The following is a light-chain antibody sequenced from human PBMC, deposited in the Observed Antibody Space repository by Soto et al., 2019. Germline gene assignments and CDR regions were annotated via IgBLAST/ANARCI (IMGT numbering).Light chain of an antibody. CDR1: HTISSIY. Sequence: EMVFTQSPGTLSLSPGERATLSCRASHTISSIYLAWYQQKPGQAPRLLMYGISRRATGIPDRFSGSGSGTDFTLTITRLEPEDFAVYYCQQYVTSSPRTFGQGTKVDIK. V-gene: IGKV3-20*01. J-gene: IGKJ1*01. CDR3: QQYVTSSPRT. CDR2: GIS.